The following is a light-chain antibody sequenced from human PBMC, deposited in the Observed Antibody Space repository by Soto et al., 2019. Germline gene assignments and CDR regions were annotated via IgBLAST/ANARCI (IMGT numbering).Light chain of an antibody. CDR3: QQCYIYWT. J-gene: IGKJ1*01. CDR1: QTINNC. V-gene: IGKV1-5*01. CDR2: DAS. Sequence: IQMTQSPSTLSASVLDTFTITFRASQTINNCLAWYQQKPGKAPKLLISDASSLEPGVPSRFSGSGSGTEFTLSINSLQPDDFATYYCQQCYIYWTFGQGTKVDIK.